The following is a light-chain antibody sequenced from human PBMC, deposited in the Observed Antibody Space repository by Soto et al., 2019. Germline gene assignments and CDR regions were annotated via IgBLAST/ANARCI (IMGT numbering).Light chain of an antibody. Sequence: DIQLTQSPSFLSASVGDRVTITCRASQGISSYLAWYQQKPGEAPKLLIFGASTLQSGVPSRFSGSGSGTXXXXXXXXLXPEDFXXYYCXXLNSYPRTFGQGTKVEIK. J-gene: IGKJ1*01. V-gene: IGKV1-9*01. CDR2: GAS. CDR3: XXLNSYPRT. CDR1: QGISSY.